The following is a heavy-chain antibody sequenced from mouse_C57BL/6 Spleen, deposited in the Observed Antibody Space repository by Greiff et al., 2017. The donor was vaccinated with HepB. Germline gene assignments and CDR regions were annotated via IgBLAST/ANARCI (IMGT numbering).Heavy chain of an antibody. Sequence: VQLQQSGPELVKPGASVKISCKASGYAFSSSWMNWVKQRPGKGLEWIGRIYPGDGDTNYNGKFKGKATLTADKSSSTAYMQLSSLTSEDSAFYFCAREGNPHYFDYWGQGTTLTVSS. V-gene: IGHV1-82*01. D-gene: IGHD2-1*01. CDR3: AREGNPHYFDY. CDR1: GYAFSSSW. J-gene: IGHJ2*01. CDR2: IYPGDGDT.